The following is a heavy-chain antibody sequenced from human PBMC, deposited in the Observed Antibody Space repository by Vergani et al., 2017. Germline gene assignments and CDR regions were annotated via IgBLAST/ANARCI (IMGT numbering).Heavy chain of an antibody. D-gene: IGHD6-19*01. V-gene: IGHV3-15*01. CDR2: IKSKTDGGTT. CDR3: TTARASGWYGYYYGMDV. CDR1: GFTFSNAW. Sequence: EVQLVESGGGLVKPGGSLRLSCAASGFTFSNAWMSWVRQAPGKGLEWVGRIKSKTDGGTTDYAAPVKGRFTISRDDSKNTLYLQMNSLKTEDTAAYYCTTARASGWYGYYYGMDVWGQGTTVTVSS. J-gene: IGHJ6*02.